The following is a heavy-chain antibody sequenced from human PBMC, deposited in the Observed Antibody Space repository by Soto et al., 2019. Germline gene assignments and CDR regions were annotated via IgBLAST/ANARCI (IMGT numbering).Heavy chain of an antibody. Sequence: QVQLVQSGAEVKKPGASVKVSCKASGYTFTSYAMHWVRQAPGQRLEWMGWINAGNGNTKYSQKFQGRVTITRDTSASTAYMALRSLRSEDTALYYCARDSFVGGYDFWSGYYPLDYWGQGTLVTVSS. CDR1: GYTFTSYA. D-gene: IGHD3-3*01. CDR3: ARDSFVGGYDFWSGYYPLDY. J-gene: IGHJ4*02. V-gene: IGHV1-3*01. CDR2: INAGNGNT.